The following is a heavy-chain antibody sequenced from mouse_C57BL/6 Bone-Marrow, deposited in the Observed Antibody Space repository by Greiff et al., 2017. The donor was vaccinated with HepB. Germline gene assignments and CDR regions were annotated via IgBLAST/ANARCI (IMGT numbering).Heavy chain of an antibody. CDR1: GYTFTDYE. D-gene: IGHD2-2*01. Sequence: QVHVKQSGAELVRPGASVTLSCKASGYTFTDYEMHWVKQTPVHGLEWIGAIDPETGGTAYNQKFKGKAILTADKSSSTAYMELRSLTSEDSAVYYCTRATMVTTWADFDYWGQGTTLTVSS. CDR3: TRATMVTTWADFDY. CDR2: IDPETGGT. J-gene: IGHJ2*01. V-gene: IGHV1-15*01.